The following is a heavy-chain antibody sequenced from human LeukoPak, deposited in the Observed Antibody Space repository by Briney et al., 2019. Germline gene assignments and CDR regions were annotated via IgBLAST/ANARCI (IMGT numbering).Heavy chain of an antibody. D-gene: IGHD3-22*01. Sequence: PGGSLRLSCAASEFTFSSYWMHWVRQAPGKGLVWVSRINSDESSTTYADSVKGRFTISRDNAKNTLYPQMHSLRAEDTAVYYCARAKNYYDISGRSYYYYMDVWGKGTTVTVSS. V-gene: IGHV3-74*01. CDR2: INSDESST. CDR3: ARAKNYYDISGRSYYYYMDV. CDR1: EFTFSSYW. J-gene: IGHJ6*03.